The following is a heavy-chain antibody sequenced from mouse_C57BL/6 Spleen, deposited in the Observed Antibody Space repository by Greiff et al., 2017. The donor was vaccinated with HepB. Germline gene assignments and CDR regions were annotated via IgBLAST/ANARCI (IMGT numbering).Heavy chain of an antibody. V-gene: IGHV1-80*01. CDR3: ARLTTVGFDY. CDR1: GYAFSSYW. CDR2: IYPGDGDT. J-gene: IGHJ2*01. D-gene: IGHD1-1*01. Sequence: QVQLKESGAELVKPGASVKISCKASGYAFSSYWMNWVKQRPGKGLEWIGQIYPGDGDTNYNGKFKGKATLTADKSSSTAYMQLSSLTSEDSAVYFCARLTTVGFDYWGQGTTLTVSS.